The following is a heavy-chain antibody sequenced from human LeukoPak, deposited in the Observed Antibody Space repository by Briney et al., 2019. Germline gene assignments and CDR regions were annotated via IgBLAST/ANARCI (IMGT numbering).Heavy chain of an antibody. CDR3: VSFYETY. CDR2: INSDGSWT. CDR1: GSYW. Sequence: GGSLRLSCAASGSYWMRWVRQAPGKGLVWVSHINSDGSWTSYADSVKGRFTISKDNAKNTVYLQMNNLRAEDTAVYYCVSFYETYWGRGTLVTVSS. V-gene: IGHV3-74*01. J-gene: IGHJ4*02. D-gene: IGHD2/OR15-2a*01.